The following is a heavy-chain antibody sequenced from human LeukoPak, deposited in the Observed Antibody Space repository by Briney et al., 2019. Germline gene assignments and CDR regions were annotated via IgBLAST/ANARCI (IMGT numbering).Heavy chain of an antibody. V-gene: IGHV4-59*08. CDR3: AKKGRTYTDYGGYYDYMDV. D-gene: IGHD4-17*01. J-gene: IGHJ6*03. CDR1: GGSISSDY. Sequence: PETLSLTCTVSGGSISSDYWTWIRQPPGKGLEWIAYIYHSGSAKYNPSLKSRVTISVDTSKNQFSLNLRSVTAADTAVYYCAKKGRTYTDYGGYYDYMDVWGKGTAVTVS. CDR2: IYHSGSA.